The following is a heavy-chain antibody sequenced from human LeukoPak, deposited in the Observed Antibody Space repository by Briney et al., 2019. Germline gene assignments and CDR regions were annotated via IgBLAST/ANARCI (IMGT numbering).Heavy chain of an antibody. CDR1: GYSISTGYY. J-gene: IGHJ4*02. CDR2: FYHGGST. Sequence: SETLSLTCTVSGYSISTGYYWDWIRQPPGKGLEWIGTFYHGGSTYYNPSLKSRVTISVDTSKNQFSLNLTSVTAADTAVYYCARVMGKGSLRYLDWLPYTDWGQGTLVTVSS. D-gene: IGHD3-9*01. V-gene: IGHV4-38-2*02. CDR3: ARVMGKGSLRYLDWLPYTD.